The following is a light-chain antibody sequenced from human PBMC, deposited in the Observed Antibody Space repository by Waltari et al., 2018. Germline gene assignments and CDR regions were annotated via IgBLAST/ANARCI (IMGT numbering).Light chain of an antibody. V-gene: IGLV8-61*01. CDR1: SGSLSTTSY. J-gene: IGLJ3*02. CDR2: KAN. CDR3: ALYMGSGIWV. Sequence: QTVVTQEPSLSVSPGGTVTLTCALSSGSLSTTSYATWYHQTPGQAPRTIVYKANARASGVPDRFSGSILGNTAALTITGAQADDESDYYCALYMGSGIWVFGGGTRLTVL.